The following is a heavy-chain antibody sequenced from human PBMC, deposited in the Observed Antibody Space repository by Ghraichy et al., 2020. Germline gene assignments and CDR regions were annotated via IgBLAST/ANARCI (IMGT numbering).Heavy chain of an antibody. CDR2: IKNKFNGYTT. Sequence: GGSLRLSCAAAGYTFSDHYMDWVRQAPGTGLEWVARIKNKFNGYTTEYAASVQGRFTISRDDSQNSLYLQMNSLKTEDTAVYYCARAAYSHGLDVWGQGTTVTVS. CDR1: GYTFSDHY. D-gene: IGHD2-21*01. V-gene: IGHV3-72*01. CDR3: ARAAYSHGLDV. J-gene: IGHJ6*02.